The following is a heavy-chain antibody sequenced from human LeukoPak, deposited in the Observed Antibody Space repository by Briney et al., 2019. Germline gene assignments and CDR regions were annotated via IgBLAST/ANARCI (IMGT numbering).Heavy chain of an antibody. D-gene: IGHD3-10*01. CDR1: GASISSGDYS. Sequence: SETLSLTCAVSGASISSGDYSWSWLRQPPGKGLEWIGYIYHSGTTYYNPSLKSRGTISLDRSKNQFSLKLTSVTAADTAVYYCAGDFGSGSYRFDYWGQGTLVTVSS. V-gene: IGHV4-30-2*01. CDR2: IYHSGTT. J-gene: IGHJ4*02. CDR3: AGDFGSGSYRFDY.